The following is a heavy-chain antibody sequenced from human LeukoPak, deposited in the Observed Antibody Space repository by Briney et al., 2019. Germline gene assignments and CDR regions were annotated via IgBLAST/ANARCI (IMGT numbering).Heavy chain of an antibody. V-gene: IGHV4-59*11. CDR3: ARVGGYYSGYYYYYMDV. Sequence: SETLSLTCTVSGGSISSHYWSWIRQPPGKGLEWIGYIYYSRSTNYNPSLKSRVTISVDTSKNQFSLKLSSVTAADTAVYYCARVGGYYSGYYYYYMDVWGKGTTVTVSS. D-gene: IGHD3-22*01. J-gene: IGHJ6*03. CDR1: GGSISSHY. CDR2: IYYSRST.